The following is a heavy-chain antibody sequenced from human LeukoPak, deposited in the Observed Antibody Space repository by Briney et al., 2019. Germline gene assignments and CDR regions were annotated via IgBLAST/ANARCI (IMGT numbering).Heavy chain of an antibody. D-gene: IGHD2-8*01. V-gene: IGHV3-48*03. J-gene: IGHJ3*02. Sequence: GGSLRLSCAASRFSSSSFEMNCVRQAPGKGLEWVSYISGSGIKHYADSVKGRFTISRDNAKNSLYLQMNSLRVEDTAVYYCAREDTGVAFDIWGQGTTVSV. CDR3: AREDTGVAFDI. CDR2: ISGSGIK. CDR1: RFSSSSFE.